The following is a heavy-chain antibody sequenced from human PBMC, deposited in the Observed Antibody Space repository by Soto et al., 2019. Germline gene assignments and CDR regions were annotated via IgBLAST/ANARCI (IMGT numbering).Heavy chain of an antibody. CDR1: GGSISSYY. V-gene: IGHV4-59*01. CDR2: IYYSGIT. CDR3: ARGLAYYYDSSGYYTWFDP. J-gene: IGHJ5*02. Sequence: PSETLSLTCTVSGGSISSYYWSWIRQPPGKGLEWIGYIYYSGITNYNPSIKSRVTISVDTSKNQFSLKLSSVTAADTAVYFCARGLAYYYDSSGYYTWFDPWGQGTLVTVSS. D-gene: IGHD3-22*01.